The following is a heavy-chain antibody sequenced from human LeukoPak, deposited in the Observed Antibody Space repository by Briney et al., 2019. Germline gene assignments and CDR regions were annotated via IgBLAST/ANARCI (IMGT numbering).Heavy chain of an antibody. Sequence: GGSLRLSCAVSGFIVNNNYLSWVRQAPGKGLEWVSVIYGAGDTFYADSVKGRFTISRDNSISTLYLHMNNLRAEDTAVYFCTRSGRGPRGLSQYFFDFWGQGTLVTVSP. J-gene: IGHJ4*02. CDR3: TRSGRGPRGLSQYFFDF. CDR1: GFIVNNNY. CDR2: IYGAGDT. V-gene: IGHV3-53*01. D-gene: IGHD3-10*01.